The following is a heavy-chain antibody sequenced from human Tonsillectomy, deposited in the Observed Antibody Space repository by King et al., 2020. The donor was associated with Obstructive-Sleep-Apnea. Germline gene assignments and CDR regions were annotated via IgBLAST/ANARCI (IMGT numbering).Heavy chain of an antibody. CDR2: IYFSGTT. Sequence: LQLQESGPGLVKPSETLSLTCTVSSGSIRSSGYYWGWIRQPPGKGLEWIGSIYFSGTTHYNPSFKNRGTISVDTPKNQLSLKLRSVTAADTAAYYCAREGVELELRLSYGMDVWGQGTTVTVSS. CDR1: SGSIRSSGYY. CDR3: AREGVELELRLSYGMDV. D-gene: IGHD1-7*01. J-gene: IGHJ6*02. V-gene: IGHV4-39*07.